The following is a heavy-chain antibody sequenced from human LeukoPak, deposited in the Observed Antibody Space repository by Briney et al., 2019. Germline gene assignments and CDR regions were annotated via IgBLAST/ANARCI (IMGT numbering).Heavy chain of an antibody. J-gene: IGHJ3*02. V-gene: IGHV1-18*01. CDR2: ISAYNGNT. CDR1: GGTFRSNA. D-gene: IGHD3-22*01. Sequence: ASVKVSCKASGGTFRSNAISWVRQAPGQGLEWMGWISAYNGNTNYAQKLQGRVTMTTDTSTSTAYMELRSLRSDDTAVYYCARDPGGSSGYYPDAFDIWGQGTMVTVSS. CDR3: ARDPGGSSGYYPDAFDI.